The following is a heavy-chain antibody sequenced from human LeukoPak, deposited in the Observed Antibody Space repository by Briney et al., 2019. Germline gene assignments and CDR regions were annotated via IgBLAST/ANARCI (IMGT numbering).Heavy chain of an antibody. V-gene: IGHV3-20*04. D-gene: IGHD1-26*01. Sequence: GGSLRLSCAASGFTFDDYGMSWVRQAPGKGLEWVSGINWNGGSTGYADSVKGRFTISRDNAKNSLYLQMNSLRAEDTALYYCARVSGWDYYYYYMDVWGKGTTVTVSS. CDR2: INWNGGST. CDR1: GFTFDDYG. CDR3: ARVSGWDYYYYYMDV. J-gene: IGHJ6*03.